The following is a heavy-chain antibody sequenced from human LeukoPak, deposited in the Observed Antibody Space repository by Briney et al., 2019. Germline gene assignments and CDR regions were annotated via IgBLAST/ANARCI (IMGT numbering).Heavy chain of an antibody. CDR1: GFTVSSNY. D-gene: IGHD6-19*01. CDR3: AKDLYSSGWYLGDY. V-gene: IGHV3-53*01. Sequence: PGGSLRLSCAASGFTVSSNYMSWVRQAPGKGLEWVSLIYSGGSTYYADSVKGRFTISRDNSKNTLYLQMNSLRAEDTALYYCAKDLYSSGWYLGDYWGQGTLVTVSS. J-gene: IGHJ4*02. CDR2: IYSGGST.